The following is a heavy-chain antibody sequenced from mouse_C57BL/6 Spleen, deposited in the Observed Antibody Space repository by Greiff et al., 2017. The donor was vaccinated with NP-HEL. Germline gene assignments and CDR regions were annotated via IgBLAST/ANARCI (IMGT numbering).Heavy chain of an antibody. V-gene: IGHV1-47*01. CDR2: FHPYNDDT. Sequence: QVQLKESGAELVKPGASVKMSCKASGYTFTTYPIEWMKQNHGKSLEWIGNFHPYNDDTKYNEKFKGKATLTVEKSSSTVYLELSRLTSDDSAVYYCARRGYYGSSHTPFAYWGQGTLVTVSA. J-gene: IGHJ3*01. CDR1: GYTFTTYP. D-gene: IGHD1-1*01. CDR3: ARRGYYGSSHTPFAY.